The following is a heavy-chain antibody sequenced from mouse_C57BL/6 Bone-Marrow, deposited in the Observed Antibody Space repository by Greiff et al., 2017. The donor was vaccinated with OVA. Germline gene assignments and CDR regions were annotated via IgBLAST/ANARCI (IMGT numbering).Heavy chain of an antibody. CDR3: ARGHFDD. Sequence: EVKLMESEGGLVQPGSSMKLSCTASGFTFSDYYMAWVRQVPEKGLEWVANINYDGSSTYYLDSLKSRFIISRDNAKNILYLQMSSLKSEDTATYYCARGHFDDWGQGTTLTVSS. CDR2: INYDGSST. CDR1: GFTFSDYY. V-gene: IGHV5-16*01. J-gene: IGHJ2*01.